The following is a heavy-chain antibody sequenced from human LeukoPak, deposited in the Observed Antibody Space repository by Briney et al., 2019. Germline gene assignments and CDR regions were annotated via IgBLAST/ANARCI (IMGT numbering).Heavy chain of an antibody. CDR3: ARKGYDFWSGSMGSFDI. V-gene: IGHV4-38-2*02. Sequence: SETLSLTCTVSGYSISSGYYWGWIRQPPGKGLEWIASIYHSGSTYYNPYLKGRVTISVDTSKNQFSLKLSSVTAADTAVYYCARKGYDFWSGSMGSFDIWGQGTMVTVSS. D-gene: IGHD3-3*01. J-gene: IGHJ3*02. CDR2: IYHSGST. CDR1: GYSISSGYY.